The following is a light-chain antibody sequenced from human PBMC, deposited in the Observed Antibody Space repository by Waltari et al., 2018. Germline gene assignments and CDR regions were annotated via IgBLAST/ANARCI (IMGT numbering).Light chain of an antibody. CDR1: QNVANN. CDR2: GAS. Sequence: EIVMTQSPATLSASPGEGATLSRRASQNVANNLAWYQQKSGQAPRPLIYGASTRATGIPVRFSGSGSGTEFALTISSLQSEDSAVYYCQHYSDLPLTFGGGTKVEI. J-gene: IGKJ4*01. CDR3: QHYSDLPLT. V-gene: IGKV3D-15*01.